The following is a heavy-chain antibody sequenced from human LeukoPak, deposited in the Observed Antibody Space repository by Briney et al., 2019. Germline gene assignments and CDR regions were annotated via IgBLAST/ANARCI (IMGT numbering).Heavy chain of an antibody. Sequence: SVKVSCKTSGGIITNYAISWVRQAPGQGLEWVGVIVPIFGTSNYAQKFQGRVTITADKSTNTAYMELSSLRSEDTAVYYCARVAAAIPRWYFDLWGRGTLVTVSS. CDR1: GGIITNYA. CDR3: ARVAAAIPRWYFDL. V-gene: IGHV1-69*06. D-gene: IGHD2-2*01. CDR2: IVPIFGTS. J-gene: IGHJ2*01.